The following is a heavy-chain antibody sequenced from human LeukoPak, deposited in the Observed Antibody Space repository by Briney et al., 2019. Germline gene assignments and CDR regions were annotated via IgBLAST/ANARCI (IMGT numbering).Heavy chain of an antibody. CDR1: GYTFTNYG. D-gene: IGHD2-15*01. J-gene: IGHJ5*02. V-gene: IGHV1-18*01. Sequence: GASVKVSCMASGYTFTNYGISWVRQAPGQGLEWMGWICAYNGNTNYAQKFQGRVTITRNTSISTAYMELSSLRSEDTAVYYCARGQRYCSGGSCHFQKYNWFDPWGQGTLVTVSS. CDR2: ICAYNGNT. CDR3: ARGQRYCSGGSCHFQKYNWFDP.